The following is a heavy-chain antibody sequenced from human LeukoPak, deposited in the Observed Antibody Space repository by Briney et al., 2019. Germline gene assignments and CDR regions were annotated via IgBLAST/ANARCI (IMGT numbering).Heavy chain of an antibody. J-gene: IGHJ4*02. CDR2: IYYSGST. V-gene: IGHV4-59*01. Sequence: SETLSLTCTVSGGSISSYYWSWTRQPPGTGLEWIGYIYYSGSTNYNPSLKSRVTISVDTSKNQFSLKLSSVTAADTAVYYCARAQGYCSSTSCYDAFDYWGQGTLVTVSS. CDR1: GGSISSYY. D-gene: IGHD2-2*01. CDR3: ARAQGYCSSTSCYDAFDY.